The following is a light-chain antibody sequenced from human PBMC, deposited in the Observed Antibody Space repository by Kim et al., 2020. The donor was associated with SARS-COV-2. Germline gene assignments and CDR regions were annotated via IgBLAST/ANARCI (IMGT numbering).Light chain of an antibody. J-gene: IGLJ2*01. V-gene: IGLV3-19*01. Sequence: ALGQTVRITCQGDSLRSYYASWYQQKPGQAPVLVIYGKNNRTSGIPDRFSGSSSGNTASLTITGAQAEDEADYYCNSRDSSGNSVVFGGGTQLTVL. CDR2: GKN. CDR3: NSRDSSGNSVV. CDR1: SLRSYY.